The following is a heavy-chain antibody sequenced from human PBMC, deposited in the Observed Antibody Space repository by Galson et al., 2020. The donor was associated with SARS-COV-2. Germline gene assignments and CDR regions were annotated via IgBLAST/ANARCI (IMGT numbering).Heavy chain of an antibody. D-gene: IGHD3-9*01. CDR2: IDWDDDK. J-gene: IGHJ4*02. Sequence: SGPTLVKPTQTLTLTCTFSGFSLSTSGMCVSWIRQPPGKALEWLARIDWDDDKYYSTSLKTRLTISKDTSKNQVVLTMTNMDPVDTATYYCARENYDILTGYYFGTDYWGQGTLVTVSS. V-gene: IGHV2-70*11. CDR1: GFSLSTSGMC. CDR3: ARENYDILTGYYFGTDY.